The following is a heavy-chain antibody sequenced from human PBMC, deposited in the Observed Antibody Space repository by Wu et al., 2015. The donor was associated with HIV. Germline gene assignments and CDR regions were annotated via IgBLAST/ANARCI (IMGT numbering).Heavy chain of an antibody. J-gene: IGHJ6*03. CDR2: VIPIFDSR. CDR1: GYSFTKYG. D-gene: IGHD3-22*01. Sequence: QVQLVQSATEVKKPGASVTVSCKASGYSFTKYGISWVRQAPGQGLEWMGGVIPIFDSRKYAQKFQGRVTITADESTSTAYMELSRLTSEDTAIYYCARDRSDKRLFGSEGEEAFYYHYVDVWGKGTTVTVAS. V-gene: IGHV1-69*13. CDR3: ARDRSDKRLFGSEGEEAFYYHYVDV.